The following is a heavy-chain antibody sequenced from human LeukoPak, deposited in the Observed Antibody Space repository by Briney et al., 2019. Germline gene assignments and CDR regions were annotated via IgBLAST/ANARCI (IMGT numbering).Heavy chain of an antibody. CDR2: IYPGDSDT. Sequence: GESLKISCKGSGYSFTKYWIAWVRQMPGKGLEWMGTIYPGDSDTRYSPSFQGQVTISADKSISTAYLQWSSLKASDTAIYYCATATVTSGLDYWGQGTLVTVSS. D-gene: IGHD4-17*01. CDR1: GYSFTKYW. CDR3: ATATVTSGLDY. J-gene: IGHJ4*02. V-gene: IGHV5-51*01.